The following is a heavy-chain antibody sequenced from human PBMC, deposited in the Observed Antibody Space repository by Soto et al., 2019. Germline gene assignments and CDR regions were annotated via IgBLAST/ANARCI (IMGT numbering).Heavy chain of an antibody. CDR3: ARDIQLWLAN. CDR1: GFTVSSKY. V-gene: IGHV3-66*01. J-gene: IGHJ4*02. CDR2: IQSGGPT. Sequence: GGSLRLSCAASGFTVSSKYMSWVRQAPGKGLEWVSLIQSGGPTYYADSVKGRFTISRDTSENTLHLQMDSLRAEDTAVYYCARDIQLWLANWGQGTLVTVSS. D-gene: IGHD5-18*01.